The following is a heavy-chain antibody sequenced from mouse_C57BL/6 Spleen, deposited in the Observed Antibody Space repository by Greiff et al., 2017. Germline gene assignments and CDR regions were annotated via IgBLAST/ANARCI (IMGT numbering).Heavy chain of an antibody. CDR1: GYAFSSSW. CDR2: IYPGDGDT. CDR3: ARERRFYAMDY. Sequence: QVQLQQSGPELVKPGASVKISCKASGYAFSSSWMNWVKQRPGKGLEWIGRIYPGDGDTNYNGKFKGKATLTADKSSSTAYMQLSSRTSEYSAVYFCARERRFYAMDYWGQGTSVTVSS. J-gene: IGHJ4*01. V-gene: IGHV1-82*01.